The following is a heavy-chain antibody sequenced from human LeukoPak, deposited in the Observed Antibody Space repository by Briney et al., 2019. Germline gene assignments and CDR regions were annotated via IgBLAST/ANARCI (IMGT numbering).Heavy chain of an antibody. V-gene: IGHV1-2*02. CDR3: ARGVRIFGVVTWDY. CDR2: INPNSGGT. CDR1: GYTFTGYY. D-gene: IGHD3-3*01. J-gene: IGHJ4*02. Sequence: GASVKVSCKXSGYTFTGYYMHWVRQAPGQGLERMGWINPNSGGTNYSQKFQGRVTMTRDTSISTAYMELSRLRSDDTAVYYCARGVRIFGVVTWDYWGQGTLVTVSS.